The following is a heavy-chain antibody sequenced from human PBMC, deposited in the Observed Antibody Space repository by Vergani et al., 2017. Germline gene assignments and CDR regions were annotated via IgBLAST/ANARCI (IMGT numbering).Heavy chain of an antibody. CDR2: ISPVFGLL. J-gene: IGHJ3*02. Sequence: QVQLVQSGAEMKKPGSSVKVSCKASGGTLSSYALNWVRQAPGQGLEWMGKISPVFGLLKKARRFQGRLTLVADDSSTTAYMELSSLRSDDTAVYYCARGLGAAGGHDAFNIWGQGTLVTVSS. CDR3: ARGLGAAGGHDAFNI. CDR1: GGTLSSYA. V-gene: IGHV1-69*13. D-gene: IGHD6-13*01.